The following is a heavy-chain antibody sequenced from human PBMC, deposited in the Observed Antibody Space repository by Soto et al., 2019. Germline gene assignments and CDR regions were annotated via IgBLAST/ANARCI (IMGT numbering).Heavy chain of an antibody. J-gene: IGHJ4*02. CDR2: IKQDGSEK. CDR1: GFTFSAYW. Sequence: PGGSLRLSCAASGFTFSAYWMTWFRQAPGKGLEWVANIKQDGSEKYYVDSVEGRFTISRDNAENSLYLQMNSLRAEDTAIYYCARDKSRVRYWGQGTQVTVSS. V-gene: IGHV3-7*01. D-gene: IGHD3-10*01. CDR3: ARDKSRVRY.